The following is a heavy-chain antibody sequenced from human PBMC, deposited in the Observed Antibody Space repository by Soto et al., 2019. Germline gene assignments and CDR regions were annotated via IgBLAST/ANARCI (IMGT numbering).Heavy chain of an antibody. J-gene: IGHJ4*02. CDR2: ISYDGSNK. CDR3: TKGSHYDILTAYHAFDF. Sequence: PGGSLRLSCAASGFTFSSYDMHWVRQAPGKGLEWVAVISYDGSNKYYADSVKGRFTISRDNSKNTLYLQMNSLRAEDTAVYFCTKGSHYDILTAYHAFDFWGPGTLVTVSS. D-gene: IGHD3-9*01. V-gene: IGHV3-30*18. CDR1: GFTFSSYD.